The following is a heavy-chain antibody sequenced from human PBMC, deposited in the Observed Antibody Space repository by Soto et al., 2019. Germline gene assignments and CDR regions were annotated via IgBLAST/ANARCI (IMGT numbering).Heavy chain of an antibody. CDR2: INPSGGST. Sequence: ASVKVSCKASGYTFTSYYMHCVRQAPGQGLEWMGIINPSGGSTSYAQKFQGRVTMTRDTSTSTVYMELSSLRSEDTAVYYCARDRPLLTTVTTGDAFDIWGQGTMVTVSS. CDR3: ARDRPLLTTVTTGDAFDI. V-gene: IGHV1-46*01. J-gene: IGHJ3*02. CDR1: GYTFTSYY. D-gene: IGHD4-17*01.